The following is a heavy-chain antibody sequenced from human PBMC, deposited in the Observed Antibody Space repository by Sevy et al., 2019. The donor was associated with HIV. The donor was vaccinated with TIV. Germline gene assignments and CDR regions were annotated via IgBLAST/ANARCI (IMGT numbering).Heavy chain of an antibody. V-gene: IGHV3-48*02. D-gene: IGHD3-16*01. Sequence: GGSLRLSCAASGFTFSTYTMNWVRQAPGKGLEWVSYISSSGTIYYADSVKGQFTISRENVKNSLYLKMNSLRDEDTAVYYCAREAGVGPYYFDSWGQGTLVTVSS. CDR3: AREAGVGPYYFDS. J-gene: IGHJ4*02. CDR1: GFTFSTYT. CDR2: ISSSGTI.